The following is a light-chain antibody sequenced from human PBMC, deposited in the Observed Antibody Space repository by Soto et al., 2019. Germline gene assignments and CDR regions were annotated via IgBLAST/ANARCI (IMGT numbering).Light chain of an antibody. CDR2: EVS. CDR1: SSDVGGYPY. V-gene: IGLV2-14*01. CDR3: SSYTGSSINTVV. Sequence: QSALTQSASVSGSPGQSVTISCTGTSSDVGGYPYVSWYQQHPAKAPKLMIFEVSNRPSGVSNRFSGSKSGNTASLTISGLQAEDEAEYYCSSYTGSSINTVVFGGGTKVTVL. J-gene: IGLJ2*01.